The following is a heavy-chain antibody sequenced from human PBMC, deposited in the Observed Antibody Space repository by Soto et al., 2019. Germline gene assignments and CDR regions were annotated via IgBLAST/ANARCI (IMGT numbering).Heavy chain of an antibody. V-gene: IGHV4-59*01. J-gene: IGHJ6*02. CDR1: GGSIRSYY. CDR3: ARDLWGYCGTDCYPLDV. CDR2: LYNSGST. D-gene: IGHD2-21*02. Sequence: QVRLQESGPGLVKPSETLSLTCTVSGGSIRSYYWSWIRQAPGKGLEWIGYLYNSGSTVYNPSLKSRVTISVDTSKNQFSLKLNSVTAADTVVYYWARDLWGYCGTDCYPLDVWGQGTTVTVSS.